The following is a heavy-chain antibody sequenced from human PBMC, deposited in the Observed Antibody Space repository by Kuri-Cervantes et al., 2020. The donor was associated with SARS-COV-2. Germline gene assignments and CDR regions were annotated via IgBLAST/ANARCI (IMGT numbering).Heavy chain of an antibody. CDR2: ISYDGSNK. J-gene: IGHJ3*02. D-gene: IGHD2-15*01. CDR1: GFTFSSFA. Sequence: GESLKISCAASGFTFSSFAMHWVRQAPGKGLEWVAVISYDGSNKYYADSVKGRFTISRDNSKNTLYLQMNSPRAEDTAVYYCAKVDYCSGGSCYPGGAFDIWGQGTMVTVSS. V-gene: IGHV3-30-3*01. CDR3: AKVDYCSGGSCYPGGAFDI.